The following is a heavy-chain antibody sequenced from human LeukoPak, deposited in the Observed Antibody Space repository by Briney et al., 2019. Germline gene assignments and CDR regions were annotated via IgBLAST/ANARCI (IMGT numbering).Heavy chain of an antibody. CDR2: ISGNGGAT. CDR1: GLPFITSA. J-gene: IGHJ4*02. CDR3: ARDLPVGDYFDY. D-gene: IGHD2-8*02. V-gene: IGHV3-23*01. Sequence: GPRRFSCAASGLPFITSAMSWVGQAQGKGLEWVSTISGNGGATYYADSVKGRFTLSRDNSENTLYLQMNSLRADDTAVYYCARDLPVGDYFDYWGQGTLVTVSS.